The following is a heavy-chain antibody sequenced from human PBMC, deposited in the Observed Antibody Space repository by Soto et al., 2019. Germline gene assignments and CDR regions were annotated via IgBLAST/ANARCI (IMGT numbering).Heavy chain of an antibody. CDR3: ARDARLGYSRNNAFDI. J-gene: IGHJ3*02. Sequence: GGSLRLSCAASGFTFSSYWMSWVRQAPGKGLEWVANIKQDGSNKYYVDSVKGRFTISRDNSKNTLYLQMNSLRAEDTAVCYCARDARLGYSRNNAFDIWGQGTMVTVS. D-gene: IGHD6-13*01. CDR2: IKQDGSNK. V-gene: IGHV3-7*01. CDR1: GFTFSSYW.